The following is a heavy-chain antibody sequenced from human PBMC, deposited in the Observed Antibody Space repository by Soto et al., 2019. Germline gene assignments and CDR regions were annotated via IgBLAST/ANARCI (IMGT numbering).Heavy chain of an antibody. CDR1: GGSFSGYY. CDR2: INHSGST. V-gene: IGHV4-34*01. Sequence: SETLSLTCAVYGGSFSGYYWSWIRQPPGKGLEWIGEINHSGSTNYNPSLKSRVTISVDTSKNQFSLKLSSVTAADTAVYYCARGERGYSYLTFYYYYGMDVWGQGTTVTVSS. D-gene: IGHD5-18*01. CDR3: ARGERGYSYLTFYYYYGMDV. J-gene: IGHJ6*02.